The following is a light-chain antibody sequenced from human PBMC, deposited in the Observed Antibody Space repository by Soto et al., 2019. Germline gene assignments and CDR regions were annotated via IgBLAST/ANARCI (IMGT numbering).Light chain of an antibody. Sequence: QSALSQPPSASGSPGQSVTISCTGTSSDVGGYNYVSWYQQDPGKAPKLMIYEVSKRPSGVPNRFSGSKSGNTASLTISGLQAEDEAGYYCSSYTSSSTRVFGGGTKLTVL. CDR1: SSDVGGYNY. CDR3: SSYTSSSTRV. CDR2: EVS. V-gene: IGLV2-8*01. J-gene: IGLJ3*02.